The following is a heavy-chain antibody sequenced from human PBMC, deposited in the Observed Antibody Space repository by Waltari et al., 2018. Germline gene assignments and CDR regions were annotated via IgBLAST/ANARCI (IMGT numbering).Heavy chain of an antibody. D-gene: IGHD2-15*01. V-gene: IGHV3-33*01. CDR1: GFTFSRFG. CDR3: ASQSTTLFDY. Sequence: QVQLVESGGRLVQPGRSLRLSCAASGFTFSRFGMHWVGQAPGKGLEWVAVIWHDGSNEYYVDSVKGRFTISRDNSKNTLYLQMNSLRAEDSAVYYCASQSTTLFDYWGQGTLVTVSS. CDR2: IWHDGSNE. J-gene: IGHJ4*02.